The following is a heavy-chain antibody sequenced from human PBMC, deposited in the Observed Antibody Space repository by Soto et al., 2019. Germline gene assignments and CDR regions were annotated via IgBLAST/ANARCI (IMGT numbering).Heavy chain of an antibody. V-gene: IGHV3-7*01. CDR1: QCTFSNYW. Sequence: GGSLKRSSVGSQCTFSNYWMNWARQAPGKGLEWVANINQDGSEKYYVDSVKGRFTISRDIAKNSLFLQMNSLRADDAAVYYCARASPGMDVWGQGTTVTVSS. CDR2: INQDGSEK. J-gene: IGHJ6*02. CDR3: ARASPGMDV.